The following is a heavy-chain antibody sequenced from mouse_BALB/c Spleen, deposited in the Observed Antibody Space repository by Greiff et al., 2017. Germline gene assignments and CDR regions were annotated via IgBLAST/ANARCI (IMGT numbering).Heavy chain of an antibody. CDR1: GFTFSSFG. Sequence: EVQLVESGGGLVQPGGSRKLSCAASGFTFSSFGMHWVRQAPEKGLEWVAYISSSSSTIYYADTVKGRFTISRDNPKNTLFLQMTSLRSEDTAMYYCARGYYGVFDYWGQGTTLTVSS. D-gene: IGHD1-1*01. CDR2: ISSSSSTI. J-gene: IGHJ2*01. V-gene: IGHV5-17*02. CDR3: ARGYYGVFDY.